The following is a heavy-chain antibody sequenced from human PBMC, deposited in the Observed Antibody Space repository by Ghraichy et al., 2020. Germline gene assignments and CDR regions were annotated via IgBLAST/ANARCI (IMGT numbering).Heavy chain of an antibody. J-gene: IGHJ4*02. CDR3: ARGHSYSSGWSYYFDY. D-gene: IGHD6-19*01. V-gene: IGHV3-48*02. CDR2: ISSSSSTT. Sequence: GGSPRLSCAASGFTFSSYSMNWVRQAPGKGLEWVSYISSSSSTTYYADSVKDRFTISRDNAKNSLYLQMNSLRDEDTAVYYCARGHSYSSGWSYYFDYWGQGTLVTVSS. CDR1: GFTFSSYS.